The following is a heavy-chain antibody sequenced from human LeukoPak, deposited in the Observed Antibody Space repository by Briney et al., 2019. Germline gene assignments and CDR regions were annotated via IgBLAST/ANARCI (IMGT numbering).Heavy chain of an antibody. V-gene: IGHV5-51*01. CDR2: IYPVDSDT. CDR1: GYSFTSSW. D-gene: IGHD1-26*01. CDR3: ARPSGTYNRFDY. J-gene: IGHJ4*02. Sequence: GESLKISCKGSGYSFTSSWIGLVRQMPGKGLEWMGIIYPVDSDTKYSPSFQRQVTTSADKSISTAFLQWSSLKASDTAMYYCARPSGTYNRFDYWGQGTLVTVSS.